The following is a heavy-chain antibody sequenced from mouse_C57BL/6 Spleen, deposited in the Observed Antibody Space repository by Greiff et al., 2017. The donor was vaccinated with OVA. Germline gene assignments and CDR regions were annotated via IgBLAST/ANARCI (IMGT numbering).Heavy chain of an antibody. V-gene: IGHV1-76*01. D-gene: IGHD3-1*01. Sequence: VQLQQSGAELVRPGASVKLSCKASGYTFTDYYINWVKQRPGQGLEWIARIYPGSGNTYYNEKFKGKATLTAEKSSSTAYMQLSSLTSEDSAVYFCARSGTGRFADWGQGTLVTVSA. CDR3: ARSGTGRFAD. J-gene: IGHJ3*01. CDR1: GYTFTDYY. CDR2: IYPGSGNT.